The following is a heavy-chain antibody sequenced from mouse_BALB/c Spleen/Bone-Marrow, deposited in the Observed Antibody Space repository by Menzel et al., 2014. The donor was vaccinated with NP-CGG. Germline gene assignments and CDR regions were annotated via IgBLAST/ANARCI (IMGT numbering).Heavy chain of an antibody. CDR3: SDGNFYALDY. CDR1: GFNIKDYY. V-gene: IGHV14-4*02. J-gene: IGHJ4*01. D-gene: IGHD2-1*01. Sequence: VQLQQSGAELVRSGASVKLSCTASGFNIKDYYIHWVKQRPEQGLEWIGWIDPENGDTEYAPKFQGKATMTADTSSNTAYLLLSSLTSVDTAVYYCSDGNFYALDYWGQGTSVTVSS. CDR2: IDPENGDT.